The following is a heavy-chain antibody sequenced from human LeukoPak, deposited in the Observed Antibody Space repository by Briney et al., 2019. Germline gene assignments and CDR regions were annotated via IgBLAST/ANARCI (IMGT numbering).Heavy chain of an antibody. CDR3: AREDDSYYDFWSGYYKGEFDY. CDR2: IYTSGST. V-gene: IGHV4-4*07. CDR1: GGSLNGYY. D-gene: IGHD3-3*01. J-gene: IGHJ4*02. Sequence: SETLSLTCAVYGGSLNGYYWSWIRQPAGKGLEWIGRIYTSGSTNYNPSLKSRVTISVDTSKNQFSLKLSSVTAADTAVYYCAREDDSYYDFWSGYYKGEFDYWGQGTLVTVSS.